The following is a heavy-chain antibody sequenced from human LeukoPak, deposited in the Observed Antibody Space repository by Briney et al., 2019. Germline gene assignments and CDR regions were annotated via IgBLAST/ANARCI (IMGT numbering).Heavy chain of an antibody. CDR3: ARSKGENYYDFWSGYGY. CDR2: IKQDGSEK. J-gene: IGHJ4*02. V-gene: IGHV3-7*01. D-gene: IGHD3-3*01. CDR1: GFTFSSYW. Sequence: PGGSLRLSCAASGFTFSSYWMSWVRQAPGKGLEWVANIKQDGSEKYYVDSVKGRFTISRDNAKNSLYLQMNNLRAEDTAVYYCARSKGENYYDFWSGYGYWGQGTLVTVSS.